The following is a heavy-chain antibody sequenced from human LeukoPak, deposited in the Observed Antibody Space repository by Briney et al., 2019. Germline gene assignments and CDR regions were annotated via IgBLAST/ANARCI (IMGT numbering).Heavy chain of an antibody. J-gene: IGHJ4*02. CDR1: GYSFATYW. V-gene: IGHV5-51*01. CDR3: ARLPGYCTGGSCYFDY. CDR2: IYPADSNT. Sequence: GESLKTPCTGSGYSFATYWIAWVRPMPGKGLELMGIIYPADSNTRYRPSFKGQVTISADKSNNTAYLQWSSLKASDTAMYYCARLPGYCTGGSCYFDYWGQGTLVTVSS. D-gene: IGHD2-15*01.